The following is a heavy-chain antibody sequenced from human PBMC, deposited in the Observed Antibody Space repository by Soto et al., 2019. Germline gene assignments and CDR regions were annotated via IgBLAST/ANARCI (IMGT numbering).Heavy chain of an antibody. J-gene: IGHJ6*02. D-gene: IGHD3-3*01. V-gene: IGHV4-59*01. Sequence: SETLRLTCAVYGGSISSYYWSWIRQPPGKGLEWSGYIYYSGSTNYNPSLESRLTISPDTSQNQFSLKLKSVTAAGTAVYYCARGEWFVRGYGMDVWGRGTTVTVSS. CDR1: GGSISSYY. CDR2: IYYSGST. CDR3: ARGEWFVRGYGMDV.